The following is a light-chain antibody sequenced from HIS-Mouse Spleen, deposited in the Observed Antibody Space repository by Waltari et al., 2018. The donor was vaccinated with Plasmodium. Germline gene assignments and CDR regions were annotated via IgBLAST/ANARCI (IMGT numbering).Light chain of an antibody. CDR3: QQYYSYPLT. V-gene: IGKV1-8*01. CDR2: AAS. CDR1: QGISSY. Sequence: AIRMTQSPSSFSASTGDRVTITCRASQGISSYLAWYQQKPGKAPKRLIYAASTLQSGVPSRFSGSGTGTDFTLTISCLQSEDLATYYCQQYYSYPLTFGGGTKVEIK. J-gene: IGKJ4*01.